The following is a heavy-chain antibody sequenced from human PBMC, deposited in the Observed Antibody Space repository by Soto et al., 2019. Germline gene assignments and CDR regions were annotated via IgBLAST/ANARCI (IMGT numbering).Heavy chain of an antibody. CDR3: ARVRFVVRQAPYYFDY. D-gene: IGHD2-15*01. V-gene: IGHV4-59*01. CDR1: GGSISSYY. CDR2: IYYSGST. Sequence: PSETLSLTCTVSGGSISSYYWSWIRQPPGKGLEWIGYIYYSGSTNYNPSLKSRVTISVDTSKNQFSLKLSSVTAADTAVYCCARVRFVVRQAPYYFDYWGQGTLVTVSS. J-gene: IGHJ4*02.